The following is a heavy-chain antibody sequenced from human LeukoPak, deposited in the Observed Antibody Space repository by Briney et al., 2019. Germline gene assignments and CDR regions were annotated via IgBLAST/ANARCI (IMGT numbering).Heavy chain of an antibody. CDR1: GFTFSSYS. V-gene: IGHV3-21*01. J-gene: IGHJ4*02. Sequence: PGGSLRLSCAASGFTFSSYSMNWVRQAPRKGLEWVSSISSSSSYIYYADSVKGRFTISRDNAKNSLYLQMNSLRAEDTAVYYCARVTEAPYYFDYWGQGTLVTVSS. CDR2: ISSSSSYI. CDR3: ARVTEAPYYFDY.